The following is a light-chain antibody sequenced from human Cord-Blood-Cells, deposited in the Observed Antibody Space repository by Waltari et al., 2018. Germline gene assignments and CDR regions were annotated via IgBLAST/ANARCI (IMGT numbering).Light chain of an antibody. CDR2: DVS. J-gene: IGLJ2*01. CDR1: SSDVGGSNY. V-gene: IGLV2-14*01. CDR3: SSYTSSSTLVV. Sequence: QSALTQPASVSGSPGQSIPISCTGTSSDVGGSNYVSCYQQHPGKDPNLMIYDVSNRPSGVSNRFSGSKSGNTASLTISGLQAEDEADYYCSSYTSSSTLVVFGGGTKLTVL.